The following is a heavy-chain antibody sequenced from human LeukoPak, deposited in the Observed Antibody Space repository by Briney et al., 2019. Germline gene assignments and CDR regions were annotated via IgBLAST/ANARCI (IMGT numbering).Heavy chain of an antibody. Sequence: GGSLRLSCAASGFIFSDYTMNWVRQTPGKGLEWVSSITSSSKTIHYADSVKGRFTISRDNAKNSLYLQMNSLRAEDTAVYYCARRELLGYSYGLGAFNVWGQGTMVTVSS. D-gene: IGHD5-18*01. CDR1: GFIFSDYT. J-gene: IGHJ3*01. CDR3: ARRELLGYSYGLGAFNV. V-gene: IGHV3-48*01. CDR2: ITSSSKTI.